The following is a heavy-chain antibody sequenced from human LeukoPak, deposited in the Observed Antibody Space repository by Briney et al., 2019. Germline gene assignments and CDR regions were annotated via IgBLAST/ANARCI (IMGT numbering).Heavy chain of an antibody. Sequence: SETLSLTCTVSGYSISSGYYWGWIRQPPGKGLEWIGSIYHSGSTNYNPSLKSRVTISVDTSKNQFSLKLSSVTAADTAVYYCAGRNTYYGSSYYYYYMDVWGKGTTVTISS. J-gene: IGHJ6*03. CDR1: GYSISSGYY. V-gene: IGHV4-38-2*02. CDR3: AGRNTYYGSSYYYYYMDV. D-gene: IGHD3-10*01. CDR2: IYHSGST.